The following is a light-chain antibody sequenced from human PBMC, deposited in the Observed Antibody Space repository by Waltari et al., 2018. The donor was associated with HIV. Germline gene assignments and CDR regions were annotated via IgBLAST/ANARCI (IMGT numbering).Light chain of an antibody. J-gene: IGLJ6*01. CDR1: SSNVGKNY. CDR2: RND. Sequence: QSGLSQPPSTSRPPGQRVVISCSGDSSNVGKNYVSWFQQLPGAAPRLLSYRNDRRPSGVPDRFAAAKSGTSASLVISGLRSDDEADYFCASWDDALSSWLFGGGTKLTVL. V-gene: IGLV1-47*01. CDR3: ASWDDALSSWL.